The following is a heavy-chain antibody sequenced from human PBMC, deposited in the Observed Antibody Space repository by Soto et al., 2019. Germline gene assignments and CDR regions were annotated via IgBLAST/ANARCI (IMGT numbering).Heavy chain of an antibody. V-gene: IGHV4-4*02. CDR3: ARDAPDILSGYYDYGMDV. D-gene: IGHD3-9*01. J-gene: IGHJ6*02. CDR2: IYHIGST. CDR1: GGSISSSNW. Sequence: QVQLLESGPGLVKPSGTLSLTCAVSGGSISSSNWWSWVRQPPGEGLEWIGEIYHIGSTNYNPSLKSRVTISVDNSKNQCYLNMSSVTAADTAVNNCARDAPDILSGYYDYGMDVWGQGTTVTVSS.